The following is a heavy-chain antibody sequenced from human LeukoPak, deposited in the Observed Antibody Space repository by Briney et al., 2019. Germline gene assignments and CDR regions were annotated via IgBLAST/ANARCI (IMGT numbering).Heavy chain of an antibody. CDR2: ISSSSSTI. CDR1: GFTFSSYS. CDR3: ARAGSSGWYGRHYYYGMDV. J-gene: IGHJ6*02. V-gene: IGHV3-48*02. D-gene: IGHD6-19*01. Sequence: GGSLRLSCAASGFTFSSYSMNWVRQAPGKGLEWVSYISSSSSTIYYADSVKGRFTISRDNAKNSLYLQMNSLRDEDTAVYYCARAGSSGWYGRHYYYGMDVWGQGTTVTVSS.